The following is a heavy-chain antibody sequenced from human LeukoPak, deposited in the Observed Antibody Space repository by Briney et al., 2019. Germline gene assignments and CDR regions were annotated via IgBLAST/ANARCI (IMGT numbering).Heavy chain of an antibody. V-gene: IGHV4-59*01. Sequence: SETLSLTCTVSGGSISSYYWSWIRQPPGKGLEWIGYIYYSGSTNYNPSLKSRVTISVDTSKNQFSLKLSSVTAADTAVYYCAREYYYDSNGGVVAFDIWGQGTMVTVSS. CDR2: IYYSGST. CDR1: GGSISSYY. D-gene: IGHD3-22*01. J-gene: IGHJ3*02. CDR3: AREYYYDSNGGVVAFDI.